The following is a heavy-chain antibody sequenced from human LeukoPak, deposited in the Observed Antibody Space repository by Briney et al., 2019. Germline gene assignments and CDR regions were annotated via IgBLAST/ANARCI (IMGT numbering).Heavy chain of an antibody. CDR3: AKWLVYLVGARGSKAFDI. CDR1: GFTFSSYA. V-gene: IGHV3-23*01. Sequence: PGGSLRLSCAASGFTFSSYAMSWVRQAPGKGLEWVSAISGSGGSTYYADSVKGRFTISRDNSKNTLYLQMNSLRAEDTAVYYCAKWLVYLVGARGSKAFDIWGQGTMVTVSS. CDR2: ISGSGGST. D-gene: IGHD1-26*01. J-gene: IGHJ3*02.